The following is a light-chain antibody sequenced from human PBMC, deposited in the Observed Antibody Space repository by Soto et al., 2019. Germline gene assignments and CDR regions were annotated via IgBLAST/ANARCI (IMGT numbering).Light chain of an antibody. V-gene: IGLV2-23*01. CDR2: EGI. J-gene: IGLJ1*01. CDR3: CSYAGSGTDNYV. CDR1: SSDVGGYNY. Sequence: QSVLTQPPSASGSPGQSVTISCTGTSSDVGGYNYVSWYQQYPGKAPKLIIYEGIKRPSGVSNRFSGSKSGNTAFLTISGLQAEDEADYYCCSYAGSGTDNYVFGSGTKLTVL.